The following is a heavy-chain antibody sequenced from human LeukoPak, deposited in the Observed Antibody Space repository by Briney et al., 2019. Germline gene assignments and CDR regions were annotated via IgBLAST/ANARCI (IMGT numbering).Heavy chain of an antibody. CDR1: GFTFSSYE. D-gene: IGHD5-12*01. CDR3: ARDTSDIVAAYYYYYGMDV. CDR2: ISSSGSTI. V-gene: IGHV3-48*03. Sequence: GGSLRLSCATSGFTFSSYEMNWVRQAPGKGLEWVSYISSSGSTIYYADSVKGRFTISRDNAKNSLYLQMNSLRAEDTAVYYCARDTSDIVAAYYYYYGMDVWGKGTTVTVSS. J-gene: IGHJ6*04.